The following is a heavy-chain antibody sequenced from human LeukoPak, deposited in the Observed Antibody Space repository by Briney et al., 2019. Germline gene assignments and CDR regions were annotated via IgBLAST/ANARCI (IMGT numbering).Heavy chain of an antibody. J-gene: IGHJ4*02. Sequence: PGGSLRLSCAASGFIFSTYGMHWVRQAPGKGLERVAFIRNDGSDKYYAVSVKGRFTISRDNSKNTLYLQMNSLRAEDTAVYYCARDPPLWFGELLPDRSPRADYWGQGTLVTVSS. D-gene: IGHD3-10*01. CDR3: ARDPPLWFGELLPDRSPRADY. V-gene: IGHV3-30*02. CDR1: GFIFSTYG. CDR2: IRNDGSDK.